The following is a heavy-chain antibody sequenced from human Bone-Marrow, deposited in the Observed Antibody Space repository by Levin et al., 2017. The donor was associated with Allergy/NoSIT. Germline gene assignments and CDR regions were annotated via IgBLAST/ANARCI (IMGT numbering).Heavy chain of an antibody. J-gene: IGHJ4*02. V-gene: IGHV4-4*07. Sequence: KGLEWIGRIYYSGSTNYNPSLESRVTMSLDTSKNQFSLKVNSVTAADTAVYYCARASAWSITAYFDYWGQGTLVTVSS. CDR3: ARASAWSITAYFDY. D-gene: IGHD2-15*01. CDR2: IYYSGST.